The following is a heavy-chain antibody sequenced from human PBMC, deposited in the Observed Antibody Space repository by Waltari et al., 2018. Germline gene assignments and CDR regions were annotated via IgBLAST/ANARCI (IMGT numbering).Heavy chain of an antibody. Sequence: QVQLQESGPGRVKPSETLSLTSAVSGYSISSASYWGWFRLPPGKGLEWIGSIYHSGSTYYNPSLKSRVTISVDTSKNQFSLKLSSVTAADTAVYYCARQDVAAAERDWFDPWGQGTLVTVSS. CDR3: ARQDVAAAERDWFDP. CDR2: IYHSGST. V-gene: IGHV4-38-2*01. CDR1: GYSISSASY. D-gene: IGHD6-13*01. J-gene: IGHJ5*02.